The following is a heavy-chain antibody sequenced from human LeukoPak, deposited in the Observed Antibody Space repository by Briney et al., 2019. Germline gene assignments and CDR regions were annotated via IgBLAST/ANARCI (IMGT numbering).Heavy chain of an antibody. CDR1: GFTLSSYS. Sequence: GGSLRLSCVASGFTLSSYSMNWVRQAPGKGLEWVSSISRTSAYMYYADSVKGRFTISRDNAKNSLYLQMNSLRAEETAVYYCARVQHYYDSIGYDYWGQGTLVTVSS. CDR2: ISRTSAYM. D-gene: IGHD3-22*01. J-gene: IGHJ4*02. CDR3: ARVQHYYDSIGYDY. V-gene: IGHV3-21*01.